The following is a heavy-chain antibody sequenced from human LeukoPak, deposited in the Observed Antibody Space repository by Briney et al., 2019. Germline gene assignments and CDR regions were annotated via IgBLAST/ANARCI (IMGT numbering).Heavy chain of an antibody. J-gene: IGHJ4*02. V-gene: IGHV4-4*07. D-gene: IGHD2-2*01. Sequence: TSETLSLTCTVSGGSISSYYWSWIRQPAGKGLEWIGRIYTSGSTNYNPSLKSRVTMSVDTSKNQFSLKLSSVTAADTAVYYCARDQSSCPYAQLCPDYWGQGTLVTVSS. CDR1: GGSISSYY. CDR3: ARDQSSCPYAQLCPDY. CDR2: IYTSGST.